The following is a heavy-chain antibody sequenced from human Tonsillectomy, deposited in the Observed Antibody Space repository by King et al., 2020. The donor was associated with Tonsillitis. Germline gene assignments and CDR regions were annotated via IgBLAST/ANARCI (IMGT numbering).Heavy chain of an antibody. CDR3: AKGGVGATTLSWFES. Sequence: VQLVESGGGLVQPGGSLRLSCAASGFTFSNYAMSWVRQAPGKGLEWVSVISGSGGSTYYADSVKGRFTISRDNSKNMLYLQMNSLRAEDTAVYYCAKGGVGATTLSWFESWGQGTLVTVSS. CDR2: ISGSGGST. CDR1: GFTFSNYA. D-gene: IGHD1-26*01. J-gene: IGHJ5*01. V-gene: IGHV3-23*04.